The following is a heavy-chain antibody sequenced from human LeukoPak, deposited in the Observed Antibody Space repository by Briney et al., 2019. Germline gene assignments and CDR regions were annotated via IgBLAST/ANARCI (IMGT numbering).Heavy chain of an antibody. D-gene: IGHD3-16*01. CDR2: IYSDGST. CDR3: ARDHRIGGS. CDR1: GFTISSNY. Sequence: GGSLRLSCAASGFTISSNYMTWVRQAPGRGLQWVSVIYSDGSTFYADSVKGRFTISRDSSKNTLYLQMNSLRAEDTTVYYCARDHRIGGSWGQGTLVTVSS. J-gene: IGHJ4*02. V-gene: IGHV3-53*01.